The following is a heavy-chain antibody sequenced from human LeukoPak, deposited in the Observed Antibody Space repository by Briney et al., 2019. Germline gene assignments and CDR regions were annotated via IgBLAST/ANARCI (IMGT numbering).Heavy chain of an antibody. Sequence: GGSLRLSCAASGFTFSSYAMSWVRQAPGKGLEWVSAISGSGGSTYYADSVKGRFTISRDNSKNTLYLQMNSLRAEDTAVYFCAKDGIVVVPAGAFDYWGQGTLVTVSS. V-gene: IGHV3-23*01. CDR2: ISGSGGST. J-gene: IGHJ4*02. CDR1: GFTFSSYA. D-gene: IGHD2-2*01. CDR3: AKDGIVVVPAGAFDY.